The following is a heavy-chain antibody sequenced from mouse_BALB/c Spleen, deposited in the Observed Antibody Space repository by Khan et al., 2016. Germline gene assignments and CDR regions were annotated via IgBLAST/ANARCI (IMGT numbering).Heavy chain of an antibody. CDR2: IHPSDSET. V-gene: IGHV1-61*01. CDR3: ARFGNYGFAY. Sequence: QVQLQQPGAELVRPGASVKLSCKASGYSFTSYWMNWVKQRPGQGLEWIGMIHPSDSETNLNQKFKDKATLTVVKSSSTAYMQLSSPTSEDSAVYYCARFGNYGFAYWGQGTLVTVSA. CDR1: GYSFTSYW. D-gene: IGHD2-1*01. J-gene: IGHJ3*01.